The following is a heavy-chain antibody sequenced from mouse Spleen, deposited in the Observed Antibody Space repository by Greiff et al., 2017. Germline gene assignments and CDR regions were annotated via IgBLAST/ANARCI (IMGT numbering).Heavy chain of an antibody. D-gene: IGHD4-1*01. CDR3: ARNGRSNYAMDY. V-gene: IGHV2-2*02. CDR1: GFSLTSYG. Sequence: VQLQQSGPGLVQPSQSLSITCTVFGFSLTSYGVHWVRQSPGKGLEWLGVIWSGGSTDYNAAFISRLSISKDNSKSQVFFKMNSLQANDTAIYYCARNGRSNYAMDYWGQGTSVTVSS. J-gene: IGHJ4*01. CDR2: IWSGGST.